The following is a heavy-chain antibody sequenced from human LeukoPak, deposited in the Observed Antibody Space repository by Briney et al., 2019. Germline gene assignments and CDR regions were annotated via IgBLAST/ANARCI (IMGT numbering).Heavy chain of an antibody. CDR3: ARDTLWFGELLSMDV. D-gene: IGHD3-10*01. Sequence: ASVKVSCKASGYTFTNYALNWVRQAPGQGLEWMGWMNPNSGNTGYAQKFQGRVTMTRNTSISTAYMELSSLRSEDTAVYYCARDTLWFGELLSMDVWGQGTTVTVSS. J-gene: IGHJ6*02. CDR1: GYTFTNYA. V-gene: IGHV1-8*02. CDR2: MNPNSGNT.